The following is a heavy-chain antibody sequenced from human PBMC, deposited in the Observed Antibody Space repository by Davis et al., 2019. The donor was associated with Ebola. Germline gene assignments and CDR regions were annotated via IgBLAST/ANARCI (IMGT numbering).Heavy chain of an antibody. CDR1: GFTFSTYW. J-gene: IGHJ6*02. CDR3: ARDIRITMVRVGGMDV. V-gene: IGHV3-7*03. D-gene: IGHD3-10*01. CDR2: IKQDGSEK. Sequence: GGSLRLSCAASGFTFSTYWMSWVRQAPGKGLEWVANIKQDGSEKYYVDSVKGRFTISRDNAKNSLYLQMNRLRAEDTAVYYCARDIRITMVRVGGMDVWGQGTTVTVSS.